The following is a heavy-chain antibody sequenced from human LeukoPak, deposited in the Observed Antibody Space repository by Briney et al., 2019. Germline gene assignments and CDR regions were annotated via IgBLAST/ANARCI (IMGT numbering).Heavy chain of an antibody. J-gene: IGHJ3*02. CDR3: ARRLMYYYDSSGYDVAFDI. D-gene: IGHD3-22*01. CDR2: IYPGDSDT. Sequence: PGESLKISCQGSGYSFTNYWIGWVRQLPGKGLEWMVVIYPGDSDTIYSPSFQGQVTISADKSIITAYLQWSSLKASDTAMYYCARRLMYYYDSSGYDVAFDIWGQGTMVTVSS. V-gene: IGHV5-51*01. CDR1: GYSFTNYW.